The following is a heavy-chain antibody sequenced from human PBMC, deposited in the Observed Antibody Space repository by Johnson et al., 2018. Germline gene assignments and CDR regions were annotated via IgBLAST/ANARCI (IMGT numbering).Heavy chain of an antibody. CDR1: GFTFSGYA. CDR2: LSYDGSNE. Sequence: QVQLVQSGGGVVQPGRSLRLSCAASGFTFSGYAMHWVRQAPGKGLEWVAVLSYDGSNEYYADSLKGRFTISRDNSKTPLYLQMNSLRAEDTAVYYCAKAATTIVRDAEYFQHWGQGALVTVSA. D-gene: IGHD4-17*01. J-gene: IGHJ1*01. V-gene: IGHV3-30-3*01. CDR3: AKAATTIVRDAEYFQH.